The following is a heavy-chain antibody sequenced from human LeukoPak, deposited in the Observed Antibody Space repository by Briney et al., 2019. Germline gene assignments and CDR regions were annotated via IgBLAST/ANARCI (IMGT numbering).Heavy chain of an antibody. J-gene: IGHJ4*02. V-gene: IGHV3-69-1*02. CDR2: ISSSTYI. CDR1: GFTFSTYT. Sequence: PGGSLRLSCAASGFTFSTYTLSWVRQAPGKGLEWVSSISSSTYIYYADSVKGRFTISRDNAKSSLYLQMNSLRAEDTAVYYCARERSPKCSGGSCYLDCWGQGTLVTVSS. D-gene: IGHD2-15*01. CDR3: ARERSPKCSGGSCYLDC.